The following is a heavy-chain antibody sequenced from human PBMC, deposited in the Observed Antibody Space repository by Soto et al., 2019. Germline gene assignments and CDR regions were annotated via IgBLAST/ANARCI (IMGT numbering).Heavy chain of an antibody. CDR1: GFTFDDYG. J-gene: IGHJ5*02. CDR2: INWNGDST. V-gene: IGHV3-20*04. CDR3: AIAYRGRHQTWFDP. D-gene: IGHD1-26*01. Sequence: EVQLVESGGGVVRPGGSLRLSCAASGFTFDDYGMSWVRQAPGKGLEWVSGINWNGDSTDYADSVKGRFTISRDNDKNSLYLQMNSLRAKSTALHYCAIAYRGRHQTWFDPWGEGTMVTVFS.